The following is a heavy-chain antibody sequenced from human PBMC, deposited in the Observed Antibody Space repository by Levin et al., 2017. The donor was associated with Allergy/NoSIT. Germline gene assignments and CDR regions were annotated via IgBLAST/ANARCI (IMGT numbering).Heavy chain of an antibody. V-gene: IGHV3-9*01. CDR3: AKDTGSWIVGPDI. CDR1: GFTFDDYA. Sequence: GGSLRLSCAASGFTFDDYAMHWVRQAPGKGLEWVSGISWNSGSIGYADSVKGRFTISRDSAKNSLYLQMNSLRDEDTALYYCAKDTGSWIVGPDIWGQGTMVTVSS. D-gene: IGHD3-10*01. J-gene: IGHJ3*02. CDR2: ISWNSGSI.